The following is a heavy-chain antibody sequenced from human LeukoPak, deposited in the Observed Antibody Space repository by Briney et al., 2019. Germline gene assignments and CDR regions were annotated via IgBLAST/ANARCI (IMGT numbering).Heavy chain of an antibody. CDR1: GYTFTSYG. D-gene: IGHD3-10*01. V-gene: IGHV1-18*01. Sequence: GASVKVSCKASGYTFTSYGISWVRQAPGQGLEWMGWISAYNGNTNYAQKFQGRVTMTRDTSISTAYMELSRLRSDDTAVYYCARDRGLTMVRRRGWFDPWGQGTLVTVSS. CDR2: ISAYNGNT. CDR3: ARDRGLTMVRRRGWFDP. J-gene: IGHJ5*02.